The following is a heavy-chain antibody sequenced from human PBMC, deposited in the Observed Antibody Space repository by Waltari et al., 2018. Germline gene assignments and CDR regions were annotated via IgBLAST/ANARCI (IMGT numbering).Heavy chain of an antibody. Sequence: QLQLQESGPGLVEPSETLSLTCTASGDSISNNNYYWGCIRQPQGTGLEWIGSLHYIGETYYSSSLKSRVIISVDTSNNQFSLRLTSVTAADTAIYFCARNQRGWFDAFDIWGQGTAVTVSS. CDR1: GDSISNNNYY. CDR3: ARNQRGWFDAFDI. CDR2: LHYIGET. J-gene: IGHJ3*02. D-gene: IGHD6-19*01. V-gene: IGHV4-39*07.